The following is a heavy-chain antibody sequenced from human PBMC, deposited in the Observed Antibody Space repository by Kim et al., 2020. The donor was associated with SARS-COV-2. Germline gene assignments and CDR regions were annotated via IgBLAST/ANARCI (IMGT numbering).Heavy chain of an antibody. D-gene: IGHD3-22*01. J-gene: IGHJ4*02. CDR3: GRVLTYLYDNSDYIDH. Sequence: DSVKGRFTISRDNSQNTLNLQMNSLRVEDTAVYYCGRVLTYLYDNSDYIDHWGQGTLVTVSS. V-gene: IGHV3-30*07.